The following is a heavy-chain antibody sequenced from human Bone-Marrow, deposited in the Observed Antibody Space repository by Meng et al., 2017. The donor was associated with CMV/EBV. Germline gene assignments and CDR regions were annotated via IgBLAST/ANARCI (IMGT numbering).Heavy chain of an antibody. CDR2: IYYSGST. CDR3: ARLESGSSWYQDIYYFDY. D-gene: IGHD6-13*01. Sequence: GSLRLSCAASGFTFSSYEMNWVRQAPGKGLEWIGSIYYSGSTYYNPSLKSRVTISVDTSKNQFSLKLSSVTAADTAVYYCARLESGSSWYQDIYYFDYWGQGTRVTGSS. V-gene: IGHV4-39*01. J-gene: IGHJ4*02. CDR1: GFTFSSYE.